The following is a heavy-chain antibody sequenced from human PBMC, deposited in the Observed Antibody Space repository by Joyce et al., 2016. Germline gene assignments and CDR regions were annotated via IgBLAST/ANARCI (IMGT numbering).Heavy chain of an antibody. CDR3: AGSGYCSTTSCYGNFDN. D-gene: IGHD2-2*01. V-gene: IGHV1-69*06. J-gene: IGHJ4*02. CDR2: IVPIFVTP. Sequence: QVQLVQSGAEVKKPGSSVKVSCKASGGTFSSFSISWVRQAPGQGLEWMGGIVPIFVTPNYAQKFQGRVTITADKSTRTVYMELSSLRSEDTAMYYCAGSGYCSTTSCYGNFDNWGQGTLVTVSS. CDR1: GGTFSSFS.